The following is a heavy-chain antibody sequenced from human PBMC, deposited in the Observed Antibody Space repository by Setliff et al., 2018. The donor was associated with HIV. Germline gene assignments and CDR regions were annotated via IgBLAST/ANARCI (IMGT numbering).Heavy chain of an antibody. J-gene: IGHJ4*01. CDR3: ARVYDSSGYSLSIPGY. CDR2: INQDGSEK. CDR1: GFTFSRYW. D-gene: IGHD3-22*01. V-gene: IGHV3-7*01. Sequence: GGSLRLSCAASGFTFSRYWMNWVRQAPGKGLEWVANINQDGSEKYYVDSVKGRFTISRDNAKNSLYLQMNSLRAEDTAVYYCARVYDSSGYSLSIPGYWGQGTLVTVSS.